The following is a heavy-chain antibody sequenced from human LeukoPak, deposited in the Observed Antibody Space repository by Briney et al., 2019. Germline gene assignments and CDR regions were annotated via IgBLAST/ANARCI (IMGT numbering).Heavy chain of an antibody. V-gene: IGHV1-8*01. CDR3: AGSLGYCSGGSCYSWGENAFDI. CDR2: MNPNSGNT. J-gene: IGHJ3*02. Sequence: GESLKVSCKASGYTFTSYDINWVRQATGQGLEWMGWMNPNSGNTGYAQKFQGRVTMTRNTSKSTAYMELSSLRSEDTAVYYCAGSLGYCSGGSCYSWGENAFDIWGQGTMVTVSS. D-gene: IGHD2-15*01. CDR1: GYTFTSYD.